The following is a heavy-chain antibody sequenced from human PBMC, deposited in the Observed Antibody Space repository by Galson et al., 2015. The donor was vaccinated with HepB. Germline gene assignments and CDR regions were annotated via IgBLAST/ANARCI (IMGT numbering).Heavy chain of an antibody. V-gene: IGHV1-18*04. J-gene: IGHJ4*02. Sequence: SVKVSCKASGYTFTSYGISWVRQAPGQGLEWMGWISAYNGNTNYAQKLQGRVTMTTDTSTSTAYMELRSLRSDDTAVYYCARDGGGCYFPCYFDYWGQVTLVTVSS. CDR3: ARDGGGCYFPCYFDY. CDR2: ISAYNGNT. CDR1: GYTFTSYG. D-gene: IGHD2-21*01.